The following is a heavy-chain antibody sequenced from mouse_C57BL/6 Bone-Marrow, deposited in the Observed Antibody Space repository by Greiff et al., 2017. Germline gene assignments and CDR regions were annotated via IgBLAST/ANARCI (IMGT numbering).Heavy chain of an antibody. D-gene: IGHD2-4*01. J-gene: IGHJ3*01. CDR3: AKRDYEYDVAY. CDR1: GYAFTNYL. V-gene: IGHV1-54*01. CDR2: INPGSGGT. Sequence: VQLVESGAELVRPGTSVKVSCKASGYAFTNYLIEWVKQRPGQGLEWIGVINPGSGGTNYNEKFKGKGTLTADKSSSPAYMQLRSLTSEASAVYFCAKRDYEYDVAYWGQGTLVTVSA.